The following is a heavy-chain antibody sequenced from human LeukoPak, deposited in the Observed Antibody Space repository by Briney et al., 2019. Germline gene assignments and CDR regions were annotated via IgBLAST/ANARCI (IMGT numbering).Heavy chain of an antibody. Sequence: GASVKVSCKASGYTFTSYAMHWVRQAPGQRLEWMGWINAGNGNTKYSQKFQGRVTITRDTSASTAYMELSSLRSEDTAVYYCARDPGYYDSSRYYHLGGSYFDYWGQGTLVTVSS. CDR2: INAGNGNT. CDR1: GYTFTSYA. D-gene: IGHD3-22*01. V-gene: IGHV1-3*01. J-gene: IGHJ4*02. CDR3: ARDPGYYDSSRYYHLGGSYFDY.